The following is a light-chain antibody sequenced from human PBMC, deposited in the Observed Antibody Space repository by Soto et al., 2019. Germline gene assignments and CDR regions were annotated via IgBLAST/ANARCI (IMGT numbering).Light chain of an antibody. V-gene: IGLV2-23*02. Sequence: QSALTQPASVSGSPGQSITISCTGTSNDVGGYDLVSWYQHHPGKAPKIMIYEATKRPSGVSDRFSGYKSGNTASLTISALAAEDEDDYSCRSFAGGATFVFGGGTKVTVL. CDR3: RSFAGGATFV. CDR2: EAT. CDR1: SNDVGGYDL. J-gene: IGLJ2*01.